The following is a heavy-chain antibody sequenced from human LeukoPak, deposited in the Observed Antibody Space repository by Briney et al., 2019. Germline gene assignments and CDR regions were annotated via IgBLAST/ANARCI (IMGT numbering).Heavy chain of an antibody. J-gene: IGHJ3*02. CDR2: IKQDGSEK. Sequence: GGSLRLSCAASGFTFSSYWMSWVRQAPGKGLEWVANIKQDGSEKYYVDSVKGRFTISRDNAKNSLYLQMSSLRAEDTAVYYCARVRYSSGWDHAFDIWGQGTMVTVSS. CDR3: ARVRYSSGWDHAFDI. CDR1: GFTFSSYW. D-gene: IGHD6-19*01. V-gene: IGHV3-7*01.